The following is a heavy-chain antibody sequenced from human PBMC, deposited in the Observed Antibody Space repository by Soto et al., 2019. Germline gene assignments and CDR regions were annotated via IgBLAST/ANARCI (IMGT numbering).Heavy chain of an antibody. Sequence: SETLSLTCAVSSGSISSSNWWSWVRQPPGKGLEWIGEIYHSGSTNYNPSLKSRVTISVDKSKNQFSLKLSSVTAADTAVYYCAREEDCSGGSCSSAGWFDPWGQGTLVTVSS. CDR2: IYHSGST. J-gene: IGHJ5*02. V-gene: IGHV4-4*02. CDR1: SGSISSSNW. D-gene: IGHD2-15*01. CDR3: AREEDCSGGSCSSAGWFDP.